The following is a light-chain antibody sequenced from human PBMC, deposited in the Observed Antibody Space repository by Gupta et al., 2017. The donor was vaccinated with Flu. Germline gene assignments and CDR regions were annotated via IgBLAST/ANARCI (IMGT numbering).Light chain of an antibody. CDR2: DAS. CDR1: EFISSN. J-gene: IGKJ2*01. CDR3: KQYRNWPQT. V-gene: IGKV3-15*01. Sequence: GDRATLSGRASEFISSNLDWYQQRPGQAPRRLIFDASTRATGIPARFSGSGYGTEFTLTISNLQSEDFAVYYCKQYRNWPQTFGQGTRLEIK.